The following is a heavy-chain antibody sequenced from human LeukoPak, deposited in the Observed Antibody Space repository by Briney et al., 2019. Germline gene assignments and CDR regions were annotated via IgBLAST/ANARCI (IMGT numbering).Heavy chain of an antibody. CDR3: ARDLGSGWQYYFDY. V-gene: IGHV3-21*01. CDR2: ISSSSSYI. Sequence: GGSLRLSCAASGFTFSSDSMNWFRQAPGKGLEWVSSISSSSSYIYYADSVKGRFTISRDNAKNSLYLQMNSLRAEDTAVYYCARDLGSGWQYYFDYWGQGTLVTVSS. J-gene: IGHJ4*02. CDR1: GFTFSSDS. D-gene: IGHD6-19*01.